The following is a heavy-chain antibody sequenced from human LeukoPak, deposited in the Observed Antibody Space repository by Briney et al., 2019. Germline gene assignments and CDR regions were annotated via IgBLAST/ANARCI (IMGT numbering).Heavy chain of an antibody. J-gene: IGHJ4*02. CDR3: ARGGSMIVVGGGLFDF. CDR1: GFTFSSYW. V-gene: IGHV3-74*01. Sequence: GGSLRLSCAASGFTFSSYWMHWVRQAPGKGLVWVSRIDNDGTTTSYADSVKGRFSIFRDNGKNMVYLQMDSARAEDTAVYYCARGGSMIVVGGGLFDFWGQGTLVTVSS. CDR2: IDNDGTTT. D-gene: IGHD3-22*01.